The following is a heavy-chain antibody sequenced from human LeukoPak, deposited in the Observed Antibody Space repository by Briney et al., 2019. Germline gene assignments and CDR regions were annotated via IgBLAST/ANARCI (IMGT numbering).Heavy chain of an antibody. CDR3: ARQTSSSSRVDF. D-gene: IGHD6-6*01. CDR2: IYPGDSDT. J-gene: IGHJ4*02. Sequence: GASLQISCQGSGSMFSNYWIGWVRPLPGKSLEWMGTIYPGDSDTTYSPSLQGQVTISADKSISTAYLQWNSLKASDTAMYFCARQTSSSSRVDFWGQGTLVTVSS. V-gene: IGHV5-51*01. CDR1: GSMFSNYW.